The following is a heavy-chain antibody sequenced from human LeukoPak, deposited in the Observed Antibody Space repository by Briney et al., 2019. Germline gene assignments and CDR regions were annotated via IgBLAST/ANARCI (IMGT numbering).Heavy chain of an antibody. CDR3: ARGGGGSWDDAFDI. Sequence: GGSLRLSCAASGFTFSSYWMHWVRQAPGKGLVWVSRINSDGSSTSYADSVKGRLTISRDNAKNTLYLQMNSLRAEDTAVYYCARGGGGSWDDAFDIWGQGAMVTVSS. CDR1: GFTFSSYW. CDR2: INSDGSST. V-gene: IGHV3-74*01. J-gene: IGHJ3*02. D-gene: IGHD2-15*01.